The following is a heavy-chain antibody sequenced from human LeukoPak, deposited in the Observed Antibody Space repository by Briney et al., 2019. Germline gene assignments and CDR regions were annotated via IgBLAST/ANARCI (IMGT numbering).Heavy chain of an antibody. V-gene: IGHV4-59*01. CDR1: GGSISSYY. J-gene: IGHJ5*02. D-gene: IGHD4-23*01. Sequence: SETLSLTCTVSGGSISSYYWSWIRQPPGKGLEWIGYIYYSGSTNYNPSLKSRVTISVDTSKNQFSLKLSSVTAADTAVYYCAGYGGNFDSWFDPWGQGTLVTVSS. CDR2: IYYSGST. CDR3: AGYGGNFDSWFDP.